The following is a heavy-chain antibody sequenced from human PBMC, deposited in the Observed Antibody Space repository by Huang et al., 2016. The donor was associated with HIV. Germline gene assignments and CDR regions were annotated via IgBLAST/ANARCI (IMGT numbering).Heavy chain of an antibody. Sequence: QIQLMQSGPELKQPGASVKVSCKASGYTFTSYGITWVRQAPGQGPEWMVWIIASSVDTEYAQKFQGRVTLTTDTSTNIAYMELRSLRSDDTAKYYCARDPKYHRIGYYRQRRGIDIWGQGTMVIVSS. CDR2: IIASSVDT. V-gene: IGHV1-18*01. CDR3: ARDPKYHRIGYYRQRRGIDI. D-gene: IGHD3-22*01. CDR1: GYTFTSYG. J-gene: IGHJ3*02.